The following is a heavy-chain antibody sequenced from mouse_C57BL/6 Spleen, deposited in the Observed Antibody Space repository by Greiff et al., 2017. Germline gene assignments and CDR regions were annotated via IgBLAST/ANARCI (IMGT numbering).Heavy chain of an antibody. CDR3: ARASNCGRGCWYFDV. D-gene: IGHD4-1*01. Sequence: EVKLVESGGGLVQPGRSLRLSCATSGFTFSDSYMEWVRQAPGKGLEWIAASRNKANDYTKEYSASVKGRFIVSRDTSQSILYLQMNALIAEATAVYCCARASNCGRGCWYFDVWGTGTTVTVSS. V-gene: IGHV7-1*01. J-gene: IGHJ1*03. CDR1: GFTFSDSY. CDR2: SRNKANDYTK.